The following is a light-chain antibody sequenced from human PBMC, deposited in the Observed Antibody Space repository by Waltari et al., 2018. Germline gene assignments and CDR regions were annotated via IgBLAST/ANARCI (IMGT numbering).Light chain of an antibody. J-gene: IGKJ4*01. V-gene: IGKV1-39*01. CDR3: QQTYSTLRT. CDR1: QSISNY. Sequence: DIQMTQSPSSLSASVGDTVTITCRASQSISNYLNWYQQKVGKAPNLLVYAASGLQSGVPSRFTGSGSGTDFTLTITSLQPEDFATYYCQQTYSTLRTFGGGTKVEIK. CDR2: AAS.